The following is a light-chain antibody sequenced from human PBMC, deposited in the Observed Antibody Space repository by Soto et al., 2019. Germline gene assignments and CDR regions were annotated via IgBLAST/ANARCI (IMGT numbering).Light chain of an antibody. Sequence: QSALTQPPSASASPGQSVTISCTGTNNDIGGYNYVSWYQHHPGKAPQLMIFEVNKRPSGVSNRFSGSKSGNTASLTISGLKVEDEADYYCCSSGGSPTYVFGTGTKLTVL. CDR2: EVN. J-gene: IGLJ1*01. CDR1: NNDIGGYNY. CDR3: CSSGGSPTYV. V-gene: IGLV2-8*01.